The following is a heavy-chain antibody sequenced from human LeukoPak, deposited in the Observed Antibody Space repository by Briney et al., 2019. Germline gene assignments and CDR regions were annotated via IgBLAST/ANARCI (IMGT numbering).Heavy chain of an antibody. Sequence: PSETLSLTCTVSGGSISSGPYYWSWIRQPPGKGLEWIGEINHSGSTNYNPSPKSRVTISVDTSKNHFSLKLSSVTAADTAVYYCAKVYDNSGYSYPSHFDYWGQGTLVTVSS. CDR2: INHSGST. CDR3: AKVYDNSGYSYPSHFDY. D-gene: IGHD3-22*01. CDR1: GGSISSGPYY. V-gene: IGHV4-39*02. J-gene: IGHJ4*02.